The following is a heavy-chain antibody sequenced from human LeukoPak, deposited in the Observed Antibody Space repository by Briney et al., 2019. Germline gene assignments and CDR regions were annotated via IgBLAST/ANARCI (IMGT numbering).Heavy chain of an antibody. CDR3: ASPDIAAVAGSHDAFDI. Sequence: SETLSLTCTVSGGSISSGSYYWSWIRQPAGKGLEWIGRIYTSGSTNYNPSLKSRVTISVDTSKNQFSLKLSSVTAADTAVYYCASPDIAAVAGSHDAFDIWGQGTMVTVSS. D-gene: IGHD6-19*01. CDR2: IYTSGST. V-gene: IGHV4-61*02. J-gene: IGHJ3*02. CDR1: GGSISSGSYY.